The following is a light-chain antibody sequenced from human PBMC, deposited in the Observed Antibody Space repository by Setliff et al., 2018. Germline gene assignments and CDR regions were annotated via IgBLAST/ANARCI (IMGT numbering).Light chain of an antibody. V-gene: IGLV2-11*01. Sequence: QSALTQPRSVSGSPGQSVTISCTGTSSDVGGYNYVSWYQQYPGKAPKLMIYDVSKRPSGVPDRFSGSKSGNTASLAISGLQAEDEADYYCCSYAGSYPYVFGTGT. CDR2: DVS. CDR1: SSDVGGYNY. CDR3: CSYAGSYPYV. J-gene: IGLJ1*01.